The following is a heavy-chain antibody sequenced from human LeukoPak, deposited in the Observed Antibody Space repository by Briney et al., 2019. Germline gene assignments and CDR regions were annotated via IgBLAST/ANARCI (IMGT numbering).Heavy chain of an antibody. CDR2: IYYSGST. Sequence: PPETLSLTCTVSGGSINSYYWSWIRQPPGRGLEWIGDIYYSGSTIYNPSLKSRVTIPVDTSKNQFSLNLRSVTAADTAVYYCARIDYAPFDCWGPGTLVTVSS. J-gene: IGHJ4*02. CDR1: GGSINSYY. V-gene: IGHV4-59*01. CDR3: ARIDYAPFDC. D-gene: IGHD3-16*01.